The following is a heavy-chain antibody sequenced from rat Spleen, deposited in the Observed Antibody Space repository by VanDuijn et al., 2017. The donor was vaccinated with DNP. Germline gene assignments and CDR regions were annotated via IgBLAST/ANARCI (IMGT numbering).Heavy chain of an antibody. CDR2: ITSSGGST. CDR1: GFTFNNYW. CDR3: ARPWGY. J-gene: IGHJ2*01. Sequence: EVQLVESGGDLVQPGRSLKLSCVASGFTFNNYWMTWIRQVPGKGLEWVASITSSGGSTYYPDSVKGRFTISRDNAKNTLYLQMNSLRSEDTATYYCARPWGYWGQGVMVTVSS. V-gene: IGHV5-31*01.